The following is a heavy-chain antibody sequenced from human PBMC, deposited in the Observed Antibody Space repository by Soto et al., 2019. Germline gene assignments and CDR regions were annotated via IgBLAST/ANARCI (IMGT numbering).Heavy chain of an antibody. CDR3: ARGRWLQGDFDY. V-gene: IGHV1-46*01. CDR1: GYTFTSKF. Sequence: QVQLVQSGAEVKKPGASVRVSCKASGYTFTSKFLHWVRQALGQGPEWMGIINPSGGGTTYAQKLQGRVTSTRDTSTSTVYMELNSLRSEDTAIYYCARGRWLQGDFDYGGQGTLVTVSS. D-gene: IGHD5-12*01. CDR2: INPSGGGT. J-gene: IGHJ4*02.